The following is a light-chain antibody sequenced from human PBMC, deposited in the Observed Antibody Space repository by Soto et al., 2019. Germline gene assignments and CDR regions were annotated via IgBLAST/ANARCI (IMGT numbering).Light chain of an antibody. CDR1: SSDIGSYNR. CDR3: SSYTTSNTVV. V-gene: IGLV2-18*02. CDR2: EVF. J-gene: IGLJ2*01. Sequence: QSALTQPPSVSGSPGQSVTISCIGTSSDIGSYNRVAWYQQFPGTAPKLIIYEVFIRSSGVPDRFSGSKGGNRASLTISGLQAEDEADYHCSSYTTSNTVVFGGGTKLTVL.